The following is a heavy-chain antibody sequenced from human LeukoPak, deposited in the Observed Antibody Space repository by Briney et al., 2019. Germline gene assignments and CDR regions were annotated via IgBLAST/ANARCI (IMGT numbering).Heavy chain of an antibody. CDR3: ARAAMVRGVDYFDS. D-gene: IGHD3-10*01. CDR1: GLTFSSYS. CDR2: ISGSGGAT. Sequence: GRCLRLSCAASGLTFSSYSMTSVRQAPGKCLGWVSVISGSGGATYYADSVKGRFTISRDNSKNTLCLQMNSLRAEDTAVYYCARAAMVRGVDYFDSWGQGTLVTVSS. V-gene: IGHV3-23*01. J-gene: IGHJ4*02.